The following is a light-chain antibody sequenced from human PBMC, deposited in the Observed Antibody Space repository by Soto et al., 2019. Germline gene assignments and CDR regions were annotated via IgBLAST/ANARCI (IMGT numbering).Light chain of an antibody. V-gene: IGLV1-51*01. J-gene: IGLJ3*02. CDR3: GSWDDSLTVGV. Sequence: QSVLTRRPSMSAAPGQKVTISCSGSNSNIGNTYVSWYQQLPGTAPKLLIYDNDKRASGIPDRFSASKSGTSATLGITGLQTGDEADYYCGSWDDSLTVGVFGVGTKLTVL. CDR1: NSNIGNTY. CDR2: DND.